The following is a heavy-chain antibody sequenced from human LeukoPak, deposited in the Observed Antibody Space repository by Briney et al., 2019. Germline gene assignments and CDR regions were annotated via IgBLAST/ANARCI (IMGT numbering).Heavy chain of an antibody. J-gene: IGHJ4*02. CDR1: GGTISSGSYY. D-gene: IGHD6-19*01. CDR2: NYTSGST. Sequence: SQTLSLXCAVSGGTISSGSYYWSWIRQPAGKGLEWIGRNYTSGSTNYNPSLKSRVTISVDTSKNQFSLKLSSVTAADTAVYYCARISSGRDYWGQGTLATVSS. CDR3: ARISSGRDY. V-gene: IGHV4-61*02.